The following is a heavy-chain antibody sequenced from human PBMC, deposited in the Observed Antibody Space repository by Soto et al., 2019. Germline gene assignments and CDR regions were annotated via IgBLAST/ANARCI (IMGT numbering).Heavy chain of an antibody. V-gene: IGHV1-18*01. D-gene: IGHD6-13*01. CDR3: ARDAAAGLNDY. J-gene: IGHJ4*02. Sequence: QVQLVQSGAEVKKPGASVKVSCKASGYTFTSYGISWVRQAPGQGLEWMGWISAYNGNTKYAQKFQGRVTMTTETSTSTADMEVRSLRSDDTAVYYCARDAAAGLNDYWGQGTLVTVSS. CDR1: GYTFTSYG. CDR2: ISAYNGNT.